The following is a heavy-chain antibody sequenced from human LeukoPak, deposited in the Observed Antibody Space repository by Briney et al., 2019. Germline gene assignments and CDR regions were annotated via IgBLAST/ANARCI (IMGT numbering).Heavy chain of an antibody. CDR1: GFNFGDHA. J-gene: IGHJ6*02. CDR3: SRGPIQLWVHNGVDV. D-gene: IGHD5-18*01. CDR2: IRSKAYRGTT. V-gene: IGHV3-49*04. Sequence: GSLRLPCATSGFNFGDHAMTWVRQAPGKGLEWVGFIRSKAYRGTTEYAASVKGRFTISRDDSKSVVYLQMNSLKSEDTAVYYCSRGPIQLWVHNGVDVWGQGTTVTVSS.